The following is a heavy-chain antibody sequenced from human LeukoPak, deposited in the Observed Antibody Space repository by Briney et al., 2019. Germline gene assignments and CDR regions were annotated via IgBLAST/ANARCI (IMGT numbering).Heavy chain of an antibody. Sequence: GGALRLSCAASGFTFSDYTMNWVRQAPGKGLEWVSSIGSVTTYIYYADSVKGRFTISRDNAKNSLSLQMNSLRAEDTAVYYCARAIAVAGPYYFDYWGQGTLVTVS. CDR2: IGSVTTYI. J-gene: IGHJ4*02. CDR3: ARAIAVAGPYYFDY. CDR1: GFTFSDYT. D-gene: IGHD6-19*01. V-gene: IGHV3-21*01.